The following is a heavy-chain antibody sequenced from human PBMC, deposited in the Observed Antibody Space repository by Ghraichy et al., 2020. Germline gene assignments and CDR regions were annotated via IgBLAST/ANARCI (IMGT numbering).Heavy chain of an antibody. D-gene: IGHD6-6*01. Sequence: SETLSLTCTVSGGSISSYYWSWIRQPPGKGLEWIGYIYYNGSTNYNPSLKSRVTISVDTSKNQFSLKLSSVTAADTAVYYCARWRRQLDYYYYGMDVWGQGTTVTVSS. J-gene: IGHJ6*02. CDR2: IYYNGST. CDR3: ARWRRQLDYYYYGMDV. V-gene: IGHV4-59*01. CDR1: GGSISSYY.